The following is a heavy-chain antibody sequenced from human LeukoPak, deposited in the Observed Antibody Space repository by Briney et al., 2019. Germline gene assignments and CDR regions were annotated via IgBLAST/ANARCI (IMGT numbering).Heavy chain of an antibody. V-gene: IGHV3-33*01. CDR3: ARDQYDILTAYYWFDP. CDR1: GFTFSSYG. D-gene: IGHD3-9*01. Sequence: PGGSLRLSCAASGFTFSSYGMHWVRQAPGKGLEWVAVIWYDGSNKYYADSVKSRFTISRDNSKNTLYLQMNSLGAEDTAVYYCARDQYDILTAYYWFDPWGQGTLVTVSS. CDR2: IWYDGSNK. J-gene: IGHJ5*02.